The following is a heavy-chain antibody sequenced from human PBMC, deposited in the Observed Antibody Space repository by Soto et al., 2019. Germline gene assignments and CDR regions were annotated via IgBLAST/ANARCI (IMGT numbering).Heavy chain of an antibody. V-gene: IGHV6-1*01. Sequence: SQTLSLTCAISGDSVSSNSAAWNWIRQPPSRGLEWLGRTYYRSKWYSDYAVSVQSRITINPDTSKNQFSLQLNSVTPEDTAIYYCARGAAGAFDFWGQGTMVTVSS. J-gene: IGHJ3*01. CDR3: ARGAAGAFDF. CDR2: TYYRSKWYS. CDR1: GDSVSSNSAA.